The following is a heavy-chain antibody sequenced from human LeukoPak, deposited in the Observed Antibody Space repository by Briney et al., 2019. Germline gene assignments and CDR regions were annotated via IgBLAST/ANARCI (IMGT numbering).Heavy chain of an antibody. D-gene: IGHD2-8*01. CDR3: ARDQGYCTPTGCSEIGGYFDY. V-gene: IGHV3-30*04. CDR2: ISYDVRKK. CDR1: GFTFNTYA. Sequence: PGGSLRLSCAASGFTFNTYAMHWVRQAPGRGLEWLAVISYDVRKKYFADSVKGRFTLSRDNSKNTLYLHMNGLRAEDTAVYYCARDQGYCTPTGCSEIGGYFDYWGQGILVTVSS. J-gene: IGHJ4*02.